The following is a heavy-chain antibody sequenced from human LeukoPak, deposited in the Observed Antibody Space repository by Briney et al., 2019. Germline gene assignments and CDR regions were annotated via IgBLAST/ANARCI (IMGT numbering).Heavy chain of an antibody. CDR1: GYTFTGYY. J-gene: IGHJ4*02. CDR2: INPNSGGT. Sequence: ASVKVSCKASGYTFTGYYMHWVRQAPGQGLEWMGRINPNSGGTNYAQKFQGRVTMTRDTSISTAYMELSRLRSDDTAVYYCARQYYYDSSGMYYFDYWGQGTLVTVSS. V-gene: IGHV1-2*06. CDR3: ARQYYYDSSGMYYFDY. D-gene: IGHD3-22*01.